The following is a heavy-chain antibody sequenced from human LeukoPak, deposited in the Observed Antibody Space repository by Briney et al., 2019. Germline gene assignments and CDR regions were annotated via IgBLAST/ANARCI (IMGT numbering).Heavy chain of an antibody. CDR2: ISDSGGRT. D-gene: IGHD3-22*01. V-gene: IGHV3-23*01. Sequence: PGGSLRLSCAVSGITLSNYGMSWVRQAPGKGLEWVAGISDSGGRTKYAGSVKGRFTISRDNPKNTLYLQMNSLRPEDTAVYFCAKRGVVIRVILVGFHKEANYFDSWGQGVLVTVSS. CDR3: AKRGVVIRVILVGFHKEANYFDS. CDR1: GITLSNYG. J-gene: IGHJ4*02.